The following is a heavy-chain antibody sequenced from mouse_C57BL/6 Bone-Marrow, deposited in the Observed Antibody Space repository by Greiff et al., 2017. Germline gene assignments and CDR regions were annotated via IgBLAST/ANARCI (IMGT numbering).Heavy chain of an antibody. CDR3: ARLWLLRLAY. D-gene: IGHD2-3*01. Sequence: EVKLVESGGGLVKPGGSLKLSCAASGFTFSDYGMHWVRQAPETGLEWVAYLSSGSRTIYYADTVKGRFTISRDNAKNSLFVQMTSLRSEDTAMYYCARLWLLRLAYWGQETLVTVSA. CDR2: LSSGSRTI. J-gene: IGHJ3*01. V-gene: IGHV5-17*01. CDR1: GFTFSDYG.